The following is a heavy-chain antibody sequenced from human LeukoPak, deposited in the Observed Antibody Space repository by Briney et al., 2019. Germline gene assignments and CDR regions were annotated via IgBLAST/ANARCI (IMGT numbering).Heavy chain of an antibody. Sequence: SETLSLTCTVSGGSISRYYWSWIRQPPGKGLEWIGYIYYSGSTNYNPSLKSRVTMSVDTSKNQFSLKLSSVTAADTAVYYCARPPGGYYYYFDYWGQGTLVTVSS. V-gene: IGHV4-59*01. CDR3: ARPPGGYYYYFDY. CDR2: IYYSGST. J-gene: IGHJ4*02. CDR1: GGSISRYY. D-gene: IGHD3-22*01.